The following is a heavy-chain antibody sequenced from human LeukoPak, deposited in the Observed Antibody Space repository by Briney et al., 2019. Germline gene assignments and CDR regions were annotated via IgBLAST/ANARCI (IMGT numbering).Heavy chain of an antibody. CDR3: ASGGFLDFDY. Sequence: PSETLSLTCTVSGGSISDYYWSWIRQPAGKGLEWIGRIYISGTTNYNPSLMSRITMSLDTSKNQLSLRLSSVTAADTAVYYCASGGFLDFDYWGQGTLVTVSS. CDR2: IYISGTT. V-gene: IGHV4-4*07. CDR1: GGSISDYY. D-gene: IGHD4-23*01. J-gene: IGHJ4*02.